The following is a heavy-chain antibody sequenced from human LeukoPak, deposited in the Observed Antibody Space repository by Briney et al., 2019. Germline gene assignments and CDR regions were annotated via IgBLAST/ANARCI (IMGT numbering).Heavy chain of an antibody. CDR1: GFTFSKYW. D-gene: IGHD2/OR15-2a*01. J-gene: IGHJ4*02. CDR3: ARYFLERYAALGY. Sequence: GGSLRLSCAASGFTFSKYWMAWVRQAPGKGLEWVAYTQQDGSAKYYADSVKGRFTISRDNAKDSLYLQMYNLRAEDTAVYYCARYFLERYAALGYWGQGTLVTVSS. V-gene: IGHV3-7*01. CDR2: TQQDGSAK.